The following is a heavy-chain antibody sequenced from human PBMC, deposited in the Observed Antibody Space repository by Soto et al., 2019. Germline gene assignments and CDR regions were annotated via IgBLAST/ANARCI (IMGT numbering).Heavy chain of an antibody. J-gene: IGHJ5*02. D-gene: IGHD3-3*01. V-gene: IGHV4-59*11. CDR1: GGSISGHY. CDR2: ISYSGST. CDR3: ARDVGLQHXTGYYDFWSGKNNWFDP. Sequence: SETLSLTCTVSGGSISGHYWSWIRQPPGKGLQYIGYISYSGSTNYNPSLKSRVTISVGTSNNQFSLRLSSVTAADTAVYYCARDVGLQHXTGYYDFWSGKNNWFDPWGQGILVTVSS.